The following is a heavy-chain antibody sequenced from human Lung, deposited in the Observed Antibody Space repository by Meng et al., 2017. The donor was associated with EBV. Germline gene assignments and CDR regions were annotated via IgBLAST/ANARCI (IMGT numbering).Heavy chain of an antibody. J-gene: IGHJ5*02. D-gene: IGHD5-12*01. CDR2: ISAYNGNT. Sequence: QVHLVQSGAEVKKPGASVKVSCKASGYTFTSYGISWVRQAPGQGLEWMGWISAYNGNTNYAQKLQGRVTMTTDTSTSTAYMELRSLRSDDTAVYYCARNRPRGVATGANWFDPWGQGTLVTVSS. CDR3: ARNRPRGVATGANWFDP. CDR1: GYTFTSYG. V-gene: IGHV1-18*01.